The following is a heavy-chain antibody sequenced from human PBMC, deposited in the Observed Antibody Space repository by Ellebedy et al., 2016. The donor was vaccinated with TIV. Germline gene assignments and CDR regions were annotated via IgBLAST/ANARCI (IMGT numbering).Heavy chain of an antibody. CDR2: ISYDGSRE. D-gene: IGHD1-26*01. CDR3: VREDHGSEFGDYYLDH. J-gene: IGHJ4*02. V-gene: IGHV3-30*03. CDR1: GFIFSNYD. Sequence: GGSLRLSCAASGFIFSNYDIHWVRRAPGRGLEWVAVISYDGSREFYADSAQGRFSISRDNSKNAMFLQINNLRIEDTAVYYCVREDHGSEFGDYYLDHWGQGTLVTVSS.